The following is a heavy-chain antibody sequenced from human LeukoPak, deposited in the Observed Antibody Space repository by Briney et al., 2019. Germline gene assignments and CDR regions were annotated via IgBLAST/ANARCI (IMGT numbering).Heavy chain of an antibody. V-gene: IGHV3-64*01. CDR1: GFTFSSSA. D-gene: IGHD2-21*02. CDR2: ISGNGGRT. Sequence: GGSLRLSCAASGFTFSSSAMHWVRQAPGKGLEYVSAISGNGGRTYYANSVKGRFTISRDNSKNTVFLQMGSLRTEDVAVYYCARGEPDCAGDCPYWYLDLWGRGTLVTVSS. CDR3: ARGEPDCAGDCPYWYLDL. J-gene: IGHJ2*01.